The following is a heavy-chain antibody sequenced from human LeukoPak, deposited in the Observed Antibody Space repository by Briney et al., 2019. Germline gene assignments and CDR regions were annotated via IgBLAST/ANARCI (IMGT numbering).Heavy chain of an antibody. V-gene: IGHV1-2*02. CDR1: GYTFTGYF. J-gene: IGHJ4*02. CDR3: VNLVRGHDPGPPGFDY. D-gene: IGHD3-10*01. Sequence: GASVKVSCKASGYTFTGYFMHWVRQAPGQGLEWMGWINPNSGGTNYAQKFQGRVTMTRDTSISTAYMELSRLRSDDTAVYYCVNLVRGHDPGPPGFDYWGQGTLVTVSS. CDR2: INPNSGGT.